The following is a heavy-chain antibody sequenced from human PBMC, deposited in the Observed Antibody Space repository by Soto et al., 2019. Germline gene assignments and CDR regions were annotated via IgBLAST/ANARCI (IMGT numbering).Heavy chain of an antibody. CDR3: ARSEWASRYYFDY. Sequence: SETLSLTCTVSGGSISSYYWSWIRQPPGKGLEWIGYIYYSGSTNYNPSLKSRVTISVDTSKSQFSLKLSSVTAADTAVYYCARSEWASRYYFDYWGQGTLVTVSS. CDR2: IYYSGST. D-gene: IGHD1-26*01. V-gene: IGHV4-59*01. CDR1: GGSISSYY. J-gene: IGHJ4*02.